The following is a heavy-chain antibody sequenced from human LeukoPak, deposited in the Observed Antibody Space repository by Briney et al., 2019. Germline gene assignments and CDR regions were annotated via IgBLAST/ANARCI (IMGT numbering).Heavy chain of an antibody. Sequence: PGGSLRLSCAASGFTFSSYAMSWVRQAPGXXLEWVSAITDSGGATYYADSVKGRFTISRDNSKNTLYLQMNSLRGDDTAIYYCAKAYTRSWYAAFDIWGQGTMVTISS. J-gene: IGHJ3*02. CDR3: AKAYTRSWYAAFDI. V-gene: IGHV3-23*01. CDR1: GFTFSSYA. CDR2: ITDSGGAT. D-gene: IGHD6-13*01.